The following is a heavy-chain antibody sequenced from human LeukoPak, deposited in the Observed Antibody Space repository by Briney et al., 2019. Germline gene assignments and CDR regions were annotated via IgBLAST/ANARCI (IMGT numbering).Heavy chain of an antibody. D-gene: IGHD5-18*01. Sequence: PSETLSLTRAVYGGSFSGFYWSWIRQPPGKGLGWVGGINHSGSTNYNPSLKSRVTISVDTSKNQFSLKLSSVTAADTAVYYCASLYRGYSYGSRAFDYWGQGTLVTVSS. CDR3: ASLYRGYSYGSRAFDY. CDR1: GGSFSGFY. J-gene: IGHJ4*02. V-gene: IGHV4-34*01. CDR2: INHSGST.